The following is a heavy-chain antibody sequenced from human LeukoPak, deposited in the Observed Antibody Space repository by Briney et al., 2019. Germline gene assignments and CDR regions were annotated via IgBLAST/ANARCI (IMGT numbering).Heavy chain of an antibody. Sequence: ASVKVSCKASGYTFTSYDINWVRQATGRGLEWMGWMNPNSGNTGYAQKFQGRVTMTRNTSISTAYMELSSLRSEDTAVYYCARGRLPVTTMGHWGQGTLVTVSS. CDR1: GYTFTSYD. D-gene: IGHD4-23*01. V-gene: IGHV1-8*01. CDR3: ARGRLPVTTMGH. J-gene: IGHJ4*02. CDR2: MNPNSGNT.